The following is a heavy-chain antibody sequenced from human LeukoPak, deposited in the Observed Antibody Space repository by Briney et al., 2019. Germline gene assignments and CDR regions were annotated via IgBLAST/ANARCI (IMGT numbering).Heavy chain of an antibody. V-gene: IGHV4-39*07. CDR1: GDSITSGAYY. Sequence: SETLSLTCSVSGDSITSGAYYWAWLRQPPGKGLEWIGSVYYSGSIKYNPSHKGRVSISRDMSKSQFSLNLNSVNATDTAVYYCARRDYAAWFDPWGQGTLVTVSS. J-gene: IGHJ5*02. CDR3: ARRDYAAWFDP. D-gene: IGHD4/OR15-4a*01. CDR2: VYYSGSI.